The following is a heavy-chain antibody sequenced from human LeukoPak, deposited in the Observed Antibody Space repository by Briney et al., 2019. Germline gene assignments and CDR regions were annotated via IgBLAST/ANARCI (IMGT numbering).Heavy chain of an antibody. V-gene: IGHV3-21*01. Sequence: PGGSLRLSCAASGFTFSSYSMNWVRQAPGKGLEWVSSISSSSSYICYADSVKGRFTISRDNAKNSLYLQMNSLRAEDTAVYYCARGGDWAYWGQGPLVTVSS. CDR3: ARGGDWAY. CDR2: ISSSSSYI. CDR1: GFTFSSYS. D-gene: IGHD2-21*01. J-gene: IGHJ4*02.